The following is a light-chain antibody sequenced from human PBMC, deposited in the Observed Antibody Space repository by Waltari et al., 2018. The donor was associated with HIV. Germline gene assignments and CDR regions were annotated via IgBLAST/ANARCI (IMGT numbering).Light chain of an antibody. Sequence: QSALPQPASVSGSPGPSITISCPGSSSDIGGYKYVSWYQQHPGKAPKRIIHEVNDRPSGVSNRFSGSKSGNTASMTIAGLQPDDEAHYYCSSYTTDSTLAFGGGTKLTVL. J-gene: IGLJ3*02. CDR2: EVN. V-gene: IGLV2-14*01. CDR1: SSDIGGYKY. CDR3: SSYTTDSTLA.